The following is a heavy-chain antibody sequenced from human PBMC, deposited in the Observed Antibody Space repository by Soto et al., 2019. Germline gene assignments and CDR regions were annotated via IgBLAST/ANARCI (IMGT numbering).Heavy chain of an antibody. J-gene: IGHJ6*03. CDR3: ARGGGAAGTNFGAIIPHYYYYYYVDV. D-gene: IGHD3-3*01. Sequence: PGGSLRLSCAATGFTFSSYTMAWVRQAPGKGLEWVSSISSSSGSLYYADSVKGRFTISRDNAKNTLSLHMNSLRAEDTAAYYCARGGGAAGTNFGAIIPHYYYYYYVDVWGRETTVTVSS. V-gene: IGHV3-21*01. CDR1: GFTFSSYT. CDR2: ISSSSGSL.